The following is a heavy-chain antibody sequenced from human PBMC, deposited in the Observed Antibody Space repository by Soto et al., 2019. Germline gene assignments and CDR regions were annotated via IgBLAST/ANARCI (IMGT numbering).Heavy chain of an antibody. V-gene: IGHV3-48*02. D-gene: IGHD3-10*01. CDR1: GFIFSGYS. CDR3: ARPFYGSGGRYFDS. J-gene: IGHJ4*02. Sequence: EVQLVESGGGLVQPGGSLTLSCSASGFIFSGYSMTWVRRAPGKGLEWVSHISGASTTIYYADSVKGRFTISRDDAKNSLYLQMTSLRDEDSAVYYCARPFYGSGGRYFDSWGQGTLVTVSS. CDR2: ISGASTTI.